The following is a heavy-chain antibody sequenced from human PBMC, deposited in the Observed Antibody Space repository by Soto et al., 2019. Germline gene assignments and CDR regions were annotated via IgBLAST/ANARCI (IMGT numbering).Heavy chain of an antibody. CDR1: GGSISSGGYY. CDR2: IYYSGST. V-gene: IGHV4-31*03. J-gene: IGHJ4*02. Sequence: SETLSLTCTVSGGSISSGGYYWSWIRQHPGKGLEWIGYIYYSGSTYYNPSLKSRVTISVDTSKNQFSLKLSSVTAADTAVYYCARAVVIAIRYDYWGQGTLVTVSS. D-gene: IGHD2-21*01. CDR3: ARAVVIAIRYDY.